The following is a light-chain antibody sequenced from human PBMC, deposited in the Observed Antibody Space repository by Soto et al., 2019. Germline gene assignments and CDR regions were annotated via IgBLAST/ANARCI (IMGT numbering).Light chain of an antibody. CDR3: QQYGDSPL. CDR2: GAS. Sequence: EIVLTQSPGTLSLSPGERATLSCRASQSVRSSYLAWYQQKPGQAPRLLIYGASSRATGIPDRFSGSGSGTDFTLTISRLEPEDFAVYYCQQYGDSPLFCPGTKVDIK. V-gene: IGKV3-20*01. CDR1: QSVRSSY. J-gene: IGKJ3*01.